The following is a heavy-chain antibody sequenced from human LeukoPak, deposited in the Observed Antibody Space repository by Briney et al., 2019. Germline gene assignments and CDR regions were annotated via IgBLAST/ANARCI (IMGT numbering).Heavy chain of an antibody. V-gene: IGHV3-30*02. D-gene: IGHD4-17*01. J-gene: IGHJ4*02. CDR3: AKALLRSDRAYYFDY. CDR1: GFTFSSYG. Sequence: GGSLRLSCVASGFTFSSYGIHWVRQAPGKGLEWVAVIRYDGSKKYYADSVKGRFTISRDNSKNTLYLQMYSLRDEDTAVYYCAKALLRSDRAYYFDYWGQGTLVTVSS. CDR2: IRYDGSKK.